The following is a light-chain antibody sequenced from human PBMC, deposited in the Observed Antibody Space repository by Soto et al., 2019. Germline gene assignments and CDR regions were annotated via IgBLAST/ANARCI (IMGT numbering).Light chain of an antibody. CDR1: SSDIGGYNY. CDR3: SSYTDSSNYV. V-gene: IGLV2-14*01. Sequence: QSVLTQPASVSGSPGQSITVSCTGTSSDIGGYNYVSWYQQHPGKAPKLMVYEVTNRPSGVSDRFSGSKSGNTASLTISGLQADDEADYYCSSYTDSSNYVFGTGTKVTVL. CDR2: EVT. J-gene: IGLJ1*01.